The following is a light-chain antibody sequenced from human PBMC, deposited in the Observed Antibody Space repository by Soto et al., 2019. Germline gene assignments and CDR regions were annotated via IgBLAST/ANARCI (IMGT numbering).Light chain of an antibody. V-gene: IGKV3-15*01. CDR2: GAS. CDR3: QQYNNWQGT. J-gene: IGKJ1*01. CDR1: QSVSSY. Sequence: EIVLTQSPATLSLSPGERATLSYWASQSVSSYLAWYQQKPGQAPRLLMHGASTRATGIPARFSGSGSGTEYTLTISSLQSEDFAVYYCQQYNNWQGTFGQGTKVDIK.